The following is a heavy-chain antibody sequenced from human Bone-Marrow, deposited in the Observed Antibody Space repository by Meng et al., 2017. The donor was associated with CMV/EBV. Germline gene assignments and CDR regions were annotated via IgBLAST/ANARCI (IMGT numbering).Heavy chain of an antibody. V-gene: IGHV3-23*01. D-gene: IGHD3-16*01. Sequence: GESLKISCVASGFSFSAYAMSWIRQAPGKGLEWVSATSGTGRDKNYVESAGGRFTISRDNSKNTLFLQVDSLTAEDTAIYYCVRHGGLKWHQCFDRWGQGTLVTVSS. CDR1: GFSFSAYA. CDR3: VRHGGLKWHQCFDR. CDR2: TSGTGRDK. J-gene: IGHJ4*02.